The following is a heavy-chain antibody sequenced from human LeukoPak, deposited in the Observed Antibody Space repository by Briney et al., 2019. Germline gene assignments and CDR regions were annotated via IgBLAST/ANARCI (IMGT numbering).Heavy chain of an antibody. CDR3: ARDRVLRYFDWMDYYYYYYMDV. CDR1: GYTFTSYG. J-gene: IGHJ6*03. Sequence: ASVKVSCKASGYTFTSYGISWARQAPGQGLEWMGWISAYNGNTNYAQKLQGRVTMTTDASTSTAYMELRSLRSDDTAVYYCARDRVLRYFDWMDYYYYYYMDVWGKGTTVTVSS. V-gene: IGHV1-18*01. D-gene: IGHD3-9*01. CDR2: ISAYNGNT.